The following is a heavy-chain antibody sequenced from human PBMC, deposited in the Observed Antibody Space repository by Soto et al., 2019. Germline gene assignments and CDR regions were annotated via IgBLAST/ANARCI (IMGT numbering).Heavy chain of an antibody. D-gene: IGHD4-17*01. CDR3: AKDPLNDYGDYELDY. J-gene: IGHJ4*02. V-gene: IGHV3-23*01. CDR2: ISGSGGST. CDR1: GFTFSSYA. Sequence: EVQLLESGGGLVQPGGSLRLSCAASGFTFSSYAMSWVRQAPGKGLEWVSAISGSGGSTYYADSVKGRFTISRDNSXXTLYLQMNSLRAEDTAVYYCAKDPLNDYGDYELDYWGQGTLVTVSS.